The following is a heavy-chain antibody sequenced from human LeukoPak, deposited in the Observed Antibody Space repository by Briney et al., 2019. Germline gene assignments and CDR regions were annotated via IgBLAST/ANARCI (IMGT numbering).Heavy chain of an antibody. Sequence: PGGSLRLSCAASGFTFGNYAMSWVRQAPGKGLEWVSSITGSGASTTYYADSVKGRFTISRDNSKNTLYLQMNSLRAEDTAVYYCARVLRYCSGGNCYSGGLGYMDVWGKGTTVTISS. V-gene: IGHV3-23*01. CDR3: ARVLRYCSGGNCYSGGLGYMDV. J-gene: IGHJ6*03. D-gene: IGHD2-15*01. CDR2: ITGSGASTT. CDR1: GFTFGNYA.